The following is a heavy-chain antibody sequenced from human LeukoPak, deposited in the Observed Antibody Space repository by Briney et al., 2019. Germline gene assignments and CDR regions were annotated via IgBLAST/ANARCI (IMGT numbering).Heavy chain of an antibody. D-gene: IGHD3-22*01. Sequence: SETLSLTCTVSGGSISNYYWSWIRQPPGKGLEWIGYIYYSGSTNYNPSLKSRVTISVDTSKNQFSLKLSSVTAADTAVYYCARDITMIMYWGQGTLVT. CDR2: IYYSGST. J-gene: IGHJ4*02. CDR3: ARDITMIMY. V-gene: IGHV4-59*01. CDR1: GGSISNYY.